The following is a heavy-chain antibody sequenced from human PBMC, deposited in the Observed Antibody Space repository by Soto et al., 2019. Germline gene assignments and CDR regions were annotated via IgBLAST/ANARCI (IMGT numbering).Heavy chain of an antibody. V-gene: IGHV3-30*18. Sequence: QVQLMESGGGVVQPGRSLRLSCAAPGFIFSSYAMHWVRQSPGKGLEWVAVISYDGTNKYYADSVKGRFTISRDNSKNTLYLQMNTLRIEDTAVYHCAKWSGSGSFYNTPFASWGQGTLVSVSS. CDR2: ISYDGTNK. J-gene: IGHJ4*02. CDR3: AKWSGSGSFYNTPFAS. CDR1: GFIFSSYA. D-gene: IGHD3-10*01.